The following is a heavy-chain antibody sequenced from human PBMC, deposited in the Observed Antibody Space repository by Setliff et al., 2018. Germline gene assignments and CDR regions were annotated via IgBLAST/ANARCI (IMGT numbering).Heavy chain of an antibody. CDR1: GFTFSSYA. Sequence: GGSLRLSCAASGFTFSSYAMSWVRQAPGKGLEWVAGIHSGDSRTYYADSVKGRFTISRDNSKNTLYLQMNSLGAEDTAVYYCARSPANGGHDAFDIWGQGTMVTVSS. D-gene: IGHD6-25*01. V-gene: IGHV3-23*03. CDR2: IHSGDSRT. CDR3: ARSPANGGHDAFDI. J-gene: IGHJ3*02.